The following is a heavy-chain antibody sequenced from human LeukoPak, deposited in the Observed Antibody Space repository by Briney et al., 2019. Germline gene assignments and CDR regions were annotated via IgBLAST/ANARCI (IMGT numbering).Heavy chain of an antibody. CDR2: INAGNGNT. V-gene: IGHV1-3*01. D-gene: IGHD6-19*01. J-gene: IGHJ6*02. CDR3: ARADRAVAGNYYYGMDV. Sequence: ASVKVSCKASGYTFTSYAMHWVRQAPGQRLEWMGWINAGNGNTKYSQKFQGRVTITADESTSTAYMELSSLRSEDTAVYYCARADRAVAGNYYYGMDVWGQGTTVTVSS. CDR1: GYTFTSYA.